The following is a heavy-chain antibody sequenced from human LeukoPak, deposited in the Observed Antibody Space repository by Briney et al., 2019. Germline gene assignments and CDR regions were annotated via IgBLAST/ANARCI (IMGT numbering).Heavy chain of an antibody. V-gene: IGHV1-2*02. CDR3: TRSWNDALGY. Sequence: ASVKVSCKASGFTFTGYYMHWVRQAPGQGLEWMGWINPDSGGSNYAQKLLGRITMTRDTSITTAYMELSRLTSDDTAVYYCTRSWNDALGYWGQGTLVTVSS. D-gene: IGHD1-1*01. CDR2: INPDSGGS. J-gene: IGHJ4*02. CDR1: GFTFTGYY.